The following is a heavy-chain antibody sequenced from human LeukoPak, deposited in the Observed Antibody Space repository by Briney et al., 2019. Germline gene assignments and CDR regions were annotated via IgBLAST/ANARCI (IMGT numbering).Heavy chain of an antibody. J-gene: IGHJ4*02. CDR1: GGSFSGYY. Sequence: SETLSLTCAVYGGSFSGYYWSWIRQPPGKGLEWIGEINHSGSTNYNPSLKSRVTISVDTSKNQFSLKLSSVTAADTAVYYCARVRRGRGVDCWGQGTLVTVSS. V-gene: IGHV4-34*01. CDR3: ARVRRGRGVDC. D-gene: IGHD2-15*01. CDR2: INHSGST.